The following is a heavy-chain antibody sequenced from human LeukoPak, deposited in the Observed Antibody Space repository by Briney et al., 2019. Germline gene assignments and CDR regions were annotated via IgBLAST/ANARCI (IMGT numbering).Heavy chain of an antibody. Sequence: WGSLRLSCAASGFTFSSYSMNRVRQAPRTGLEWVSSVSSSSIYIYYAESVKGRFTISRDNAKNSLYLQMNSLRAEDTAVYYCARGRAGSSSRYYYMDVWGKGTTVTVSS. CDR1: GFTFSSYS. V-gene: IGHV3-21*01. CDR2: VSSSSIYI. D-gene: IGHD6-6*01. J-gene: IGHJ6*03. CDR3: ARGRAGSSSRYYYMDV.